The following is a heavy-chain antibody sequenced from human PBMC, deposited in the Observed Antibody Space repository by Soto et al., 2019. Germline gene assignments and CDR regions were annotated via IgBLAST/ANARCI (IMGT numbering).Heavy chain of an antibody. J-gene: IGHJ4*02. CDR1: GDSVSNDNYY. Sequence: QVQLQESGPGLMKPSETLSLTCAVSGDSVSNDNYYWSWIRQPPGKGLEWIGYIYYSGTTNYNSYLKSLLSLSVDRSKNQFSLKLASVTAADTAVYFCARSQRGRTAFTFDYWGQGALVTVSS. CDR3: ARSQRGRTAFTFDY. V-gene: IGHV4-61*01. CDR2: IYYSGTT. D-gene: IGHD3-16*01.